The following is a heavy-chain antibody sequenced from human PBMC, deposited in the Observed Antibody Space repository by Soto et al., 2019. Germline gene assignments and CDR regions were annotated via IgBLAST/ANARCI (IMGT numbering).Heavy chain of an antibody. CDR3: ARVWGARSYCSGNGY. J-gene: IGHJ4*02. CDR1: GGSFSGYY. Sequence: QVQLQQWGAGLLKASETLSLTCAVYGGSFSGYYWSWIRQPPGKGLEWIGEINHSGSTNYNPSLKSRVTISVDTSKNRCSLKLRSVTAADTAVYYCARVWGARSYCSGNGYWGQGSLVTVSS. V-gene: IGHV4-34*01. D-gene: IGHD3-10*01. CDR2: INHSGST.